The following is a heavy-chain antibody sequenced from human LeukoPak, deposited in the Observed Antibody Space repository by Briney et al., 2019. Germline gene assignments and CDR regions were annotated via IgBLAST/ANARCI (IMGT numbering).Heavy chain of an antibody. V-gene: IGHV4-38-2*02. Sequence: PSETLSLTCTISGYTISSGYQWGWIRQPPGKGLEWIGNIYHSGSTHYNPSLKSRVTMSVDTSNNQFSLNLNSVTAADTAVYYCARIIAASQDVFNIWGQGTMVTVSS. CDR2: IYHSGST. CDR1: GYTISSGYQ. CDR3: ARIIAASQDVFNI. D-gene: IGHD6-6*01. J-gene: IGHJ3*02.